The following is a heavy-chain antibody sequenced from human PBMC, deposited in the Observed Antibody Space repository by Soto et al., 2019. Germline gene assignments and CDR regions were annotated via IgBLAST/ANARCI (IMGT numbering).Heavy chain of an antibody. CDR3: ARDSPVLRYFDWSGYGMDV. Sequence: ASVKVSCKASGYTFTSYAMHWVRQAPGQRLEWMGWINAGNGNTKYSQKFQGRVTITRDTSASTAYMELSSLRSEDTAVYYCARDSPVLRYFDWSGYGMDVWGQGTTVTVSS. J-gene: IGHJ6*02. D-gene: IGHD3-9*01. CDR2: INAGNGNT. V-gene: IGHV1-3*01. CDR1: GYTFTSYA.